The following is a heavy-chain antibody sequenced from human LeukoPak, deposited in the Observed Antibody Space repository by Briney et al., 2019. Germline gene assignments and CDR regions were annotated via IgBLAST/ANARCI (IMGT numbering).Heavy chain of an antibody. CDR2: IYYSGST. CDR1: GGTVSSANYY. V-gene: IGHV4-61*01. J-gene: IGHJ4*02. CDR3: VRHPRGGPYFNY. Sequence: KSSETLSLTCSVSGGTVSSANYYWSWIRQPPGKGLEWIGYIYYSGSTTYNPSLKSRVTISVDTSKNQFSLKLTSVTAADTGVHYCVRHPRGGPYFNYWGQGTLVTVSS. D-gene: IGHD3-16*01.